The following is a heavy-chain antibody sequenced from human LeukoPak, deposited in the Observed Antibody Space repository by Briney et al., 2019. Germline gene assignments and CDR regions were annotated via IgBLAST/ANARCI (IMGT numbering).Heavy chain of an antibody. CDR2: MNPNSGNT. D-gene: IGHD2-2*02. J-gene: IGHJ5*02. Sequence: ASVKVSCKASGGTFSSYAINWVRQATGQGLEWMGWMNPNSGNTGYAQKFQGRVTMTRNTSISTAYMELSSLRSEDTAVYYCARARSTSCYKCDWFDPWGQGTLVTVSS. V-gene: IGHV1-8*02. CDR3: ARARSTSCYKCDWFDP. CDR1: GGTFSSYA.